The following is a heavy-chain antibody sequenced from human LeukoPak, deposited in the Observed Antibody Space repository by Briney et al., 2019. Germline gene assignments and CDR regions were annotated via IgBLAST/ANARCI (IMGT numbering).Heavy chain of an antibody. J-gene: IGHJ4*02. CDR3: ERHPSVPHDY. Sequence: SETLSLTCTVSGDCIISSSDDWGWIRQPRGKGLEWIGSIYHSGSTYYNPSLKSRVTISIDTSKNQFSLKLSSVTAADTAVYYCERHPSVPHDYWGQGTLVTVSS. D-gene: IGHD2-2*01. CDR2: IYHSGST. V-gene: IGHV4-39*01. CDR1: GDCIISSSDD.